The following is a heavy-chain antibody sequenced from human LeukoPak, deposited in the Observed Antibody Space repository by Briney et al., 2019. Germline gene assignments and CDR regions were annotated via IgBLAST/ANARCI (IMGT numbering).Heavy chain of an antibody. J-gene: IGHJ5*02. D-gene: IGHD6-6*01. CDR2: IYTSGST. V-gene: IGHV4-4*08. Sequence: SETLSLTCAVYGGSFSGYYWSWIRQPPGKGLEWIGHIYTSGSTNYNPSLKSRVTISVDTFKNQFSLKLSSVTAADTAVYYCARDLGYSSSSGDWFDPWGQGTLVTVSS. CDR1: GGSFSGYY. CDR3: ARDLGYSSSSGDWFDP.